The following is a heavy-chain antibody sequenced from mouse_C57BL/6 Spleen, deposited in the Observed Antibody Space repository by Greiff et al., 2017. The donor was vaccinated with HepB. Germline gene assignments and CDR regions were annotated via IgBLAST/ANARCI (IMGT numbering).Heavy chain of an antibody. CDR1: GFSLTSYG. D-gene: IGHD1-1*01. Sequence: VQLVESGPGLAQPSQSLSITCTVSGFSLTSYGVHWVRQSPGKGLEWLGVIWRGGSTDYNAAFMSRLSITKDNSKSQVFFKMNSLQADATAIYYCAKSPHYYGSSYRYFGVRGTGTTVTVSS. J-gene: IGHJ1*03. CDR2: IWRGGST. CDR3: AKSPHYYGSSYRYFGV. V-gene: IGHV2-5*01.